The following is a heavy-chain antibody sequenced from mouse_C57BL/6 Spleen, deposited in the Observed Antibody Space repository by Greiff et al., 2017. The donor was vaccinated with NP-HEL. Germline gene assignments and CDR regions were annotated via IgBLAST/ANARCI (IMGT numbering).Heavy chain of an antibody. J-gene: IGHJ3*01. Sequence: VQLQQSGPVLVKPGASVKMSCKASGYTFTDYYMNWVKQSHGKSLEWIGVINPYNGGTSYNQKFKGKATLTVDKSSSTAYMELNSLTSEDSAVYYCARRGYDYEAWFAYWGQGTLVTVSA. V-gene: IGHV1-19*01. CDR3: ARRGYDYEAWFAY. D-gene: IGHD2-4*01. CDR1: GYTFTDYY. CDR2: INPYNGGT.